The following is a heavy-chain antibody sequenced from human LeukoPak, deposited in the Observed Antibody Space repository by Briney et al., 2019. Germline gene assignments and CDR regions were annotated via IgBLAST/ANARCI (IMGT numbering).Heavy chain of an antibody. CDR1: GFTFSSNA. J-gene: IGHJ4*02. D-gene: IGHD1-1*01. Sequence: GGSLRLSCAASGFTFSSNAMTWVRQAPGKGLEWVSTIRGNGGGTHYAESLRGRFTISRDNSKSTVYLQMNSLSAEDTAIYYGSKGQELDDGVLESWGRGTLVTVSS. CDR3: SKGQELDDGVLES. V-gene: IGHV3-23*01. CDR2: IRGNGGGT.